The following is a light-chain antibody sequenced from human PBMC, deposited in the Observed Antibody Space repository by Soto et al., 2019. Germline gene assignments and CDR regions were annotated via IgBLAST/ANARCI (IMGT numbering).Light chain of an antibody. CDR1: QSISSSH. CDR2: DAS. Sequence: EIVLTQSPGTLSLSPGEIVTLSCRASQSISSSHLAWYQQRPGQAPRLLIYDASNRATGISDRFTGSGSGTDFTLTISSLEPEDSAVYYCQKRHMWPITFGQGTRREIK. V-gene: IGKV3D-20*02. J-gene: IGKJ5*01. CDR3: QKRHMWPIT.